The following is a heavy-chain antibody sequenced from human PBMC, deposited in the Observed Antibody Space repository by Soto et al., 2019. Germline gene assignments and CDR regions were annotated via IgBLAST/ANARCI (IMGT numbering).Heavy chain of an antibody. CDR3: ARIRGYSGYDFDY. V-gene: IGHV2-26*01. J-gene: IGHJ4*02. Sequence: QVTLKESGPVLVTPTETLTLTCTVSGFSLISASMGVSWIRQPPGKALEWLAHIFSNDEKSYSTSLKSRLTSAKDTSKSQVVLTMTSMDPVDTDTYYCARIRGYSGYDFDYWGQGTLVTVSS. CDR2: IFSNDEK. CDR1: GFSLISASMG. D-gene: IGHD5-12*01.